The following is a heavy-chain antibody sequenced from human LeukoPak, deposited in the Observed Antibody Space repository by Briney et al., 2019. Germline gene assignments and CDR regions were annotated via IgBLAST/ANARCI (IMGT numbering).Heavy chain of an antibody. Sequence: PGGSLRLSCAASGFTFSSYSMNWVRQAPGKGLEWVSSISSGSSYIYSTYYAHSVKGRFTISRDSTKNSLYLQINSLRAEDTAVYYCARAASHYYFDSWGQGTLVTVSS. J-gene: IGHJ4*02. CDR3: ARAASHYYFDS. V-gene: IGHV3-21*01. CDR1: GFTFSSYS. D-gene: IGHD6-6*01. CDR2: ISSGSSYIYST.